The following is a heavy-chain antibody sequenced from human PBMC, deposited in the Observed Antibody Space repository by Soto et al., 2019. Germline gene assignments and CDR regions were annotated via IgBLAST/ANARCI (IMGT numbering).Heavy chain of an antibody. CDR3: ASRQKTSWGIEFDY. D-gene: IGHD2-2*01. J-gene: IGHJ4*02. Sequence: QKLQGRVTMTTDTSTSTAYMELRSLRSDDTAVYYCASRQKTSWGIEFDYWGQGNLVTVSS. V-gene: IGHV1-18*01.